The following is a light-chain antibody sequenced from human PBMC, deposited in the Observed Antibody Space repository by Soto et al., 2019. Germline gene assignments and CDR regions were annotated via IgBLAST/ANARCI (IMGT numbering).Light chain of an antibody. CDR3: QQHDSSPWT. V-gene: IGKV3-20*01. Sequence: ENVLTQSPGTLSLSPGERATLSCRASQSVSSNYLSWYQQKPGQPPRLLMFTASRRVTGIPDRFSGSGSGTDYTLTISGLEPEDSAVYYCQQHDSSPWTFGQGTKVEIK. CDR2: TAS. CDR1: QSVSSNY. J-gene: IGKJ1*01.